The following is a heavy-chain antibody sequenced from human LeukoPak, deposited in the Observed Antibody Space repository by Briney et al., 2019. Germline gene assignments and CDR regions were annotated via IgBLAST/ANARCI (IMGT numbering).Heavy chain of an antibody. Sequence: PSQTLSLTCTVSGGSISSGGYYWSWLRQHPGKGLEWIGYSYYSGSTYYNPSLKSRVTISVDTSKNQFSLKLSSVTAADTAVYYCARTYYYDSSGKTVWFDPWGQGTLVTVSS. D-gene: IGHD3-22*01. CDR3: ARTYYYDSSGKTVWFDP. V-gene: IGHV4-31*03. CDR2: SYYSGST. CDR1: GGSISSGGYY. J-gene: IGHJ5*02.